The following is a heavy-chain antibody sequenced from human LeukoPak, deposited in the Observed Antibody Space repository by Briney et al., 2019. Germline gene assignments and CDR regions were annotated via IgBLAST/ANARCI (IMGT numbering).Heavy chain of an antibody. CDR3: ARASSGLDY. CDR2: IYYSGSS. CDR1: GGSISSSYYY. V-gene: IGHV4-61*05. D-gene: IGHD6-19*01. Sequence: SETLSLTCTVSGGSISSSYYYWGWIRQPPGKGLEWIGYIYYSGSSNYNPSLKSRVTISVDTSKNQFSLKLSSVTAADTAVYYCARASSGLDYWGQGTLVTVSS. J-gene: IGHJ4*02.